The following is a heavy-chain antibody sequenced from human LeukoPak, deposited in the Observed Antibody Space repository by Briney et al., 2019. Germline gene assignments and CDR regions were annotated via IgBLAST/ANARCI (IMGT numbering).Heavy chain of an antibody. D-gene: IGHD6-6*01. CDR1: GYTFTTYG. V-gene: IGHV1-18*04. Sequence: GASVKVSCKASGYTFTTYGISWVRQAPGQGLEWMGWISAYNGNTNYAQNVQGRVTMTTDTSTSTAYLEVRSLRYDDTAVYFCARDLIAVRPGWFDPWGQGTLVIVSS. J-gene: IGHJ5*02. CDR2: ISAYNGNT. CDR3: ARDLIAVRPGWFDP.